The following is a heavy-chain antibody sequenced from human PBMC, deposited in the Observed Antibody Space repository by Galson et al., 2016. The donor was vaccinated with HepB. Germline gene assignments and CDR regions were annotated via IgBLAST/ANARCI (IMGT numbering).Heavy chain of an antibody. CDR1: GYKFTDYG. Sequence: SVKVSCKASGYKFTDYGITWVRQAPGQGLEWMGWISAYNGNTNYAQKYQGRVTMTRDTSTGTVYMELRSLRSDDTAVYYCAREGGTGDLYFDNWGQGTLVTVSS. CDR2: ISAYNGNT. CDR3: AREGGTGDLYFDN. J-gene: IGHJ4*02. D-gene: IGHD7-27*01. V-gene: IGHV1-18*01.